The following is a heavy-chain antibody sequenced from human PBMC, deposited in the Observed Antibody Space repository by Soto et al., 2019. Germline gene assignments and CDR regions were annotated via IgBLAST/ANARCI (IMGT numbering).Heavy chain of an antibody. CDR2: ISGGGDTT. Sequence: EVQLLESGGGLVQPGGSRRLSCAASGFSFSNYAMSWVRQAPGKGLEWVSAISGGGDTTHYADSVKGRFTISRDNSKNTLYLQMNSLRGEDTAVYYCAKPQIAVFGAAAIGGWFDPWGQGTLVTVSS. D-gene: IGHD3-3*01. CDR1: GFSFSNYA. CDR3: AKPQIAVFGAAAIGGWFDP. J-gene: IGHJ5*02. V-gene: IGHV3-23*01.